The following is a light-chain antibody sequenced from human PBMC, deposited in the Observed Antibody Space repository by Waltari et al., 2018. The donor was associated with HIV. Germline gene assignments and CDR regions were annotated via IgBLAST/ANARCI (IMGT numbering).Light chain of an antibody. Sequence: IVMTQSPLSLPVTPGEPASISCRSSRSLLHTNGYNYLDWYLQKPGQSPQLLIYLGSNRASGVPDRFSGRGSGTDFTLKISRVEAEDVGIYYCMQALHTWTFGQGTKVEIK. J-gene: IGKJ1*01. V-gene: IGKV2-28*01. CDR2: LGS. CDR1: RSLLHTNGYNY. CDR3: MQALHTWT.